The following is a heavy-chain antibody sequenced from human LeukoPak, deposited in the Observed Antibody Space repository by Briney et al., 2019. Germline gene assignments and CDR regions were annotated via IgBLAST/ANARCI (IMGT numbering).Heavy chain of an antibody. CDR1: GGSISSYY. D-gene: IGHD3-9*01. CDR2: IYYSGST. CDR3: ARSVVVSGFGFDP. J-gene: IGHJ5*02. Sequence: PSETLSLICTVSGGSISSYYWSWIRQPPGKGLEWIGYIYYSGSTNYNPSLKSRVTISVDTSKNQFSLKLSSVTAADTAVYYCARSVVVSGFGFDPWGQGTLVTVSS. V-gene: IGHV4-59*01.